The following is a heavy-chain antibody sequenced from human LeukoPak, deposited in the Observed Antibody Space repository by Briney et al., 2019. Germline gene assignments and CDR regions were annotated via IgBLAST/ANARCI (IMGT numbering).Heavy chain of an antibody. J-gene: IGHJ4*02. D-gene: IGHD3-9*01. CDR2: FDPEDGET. CDR3: ATRILTGFLTSLDFDY. Sequence: ASVKVSCKVSGYTLTELSMHWVRQAPGKGLEWMGGFDPEDGETIYAQKFQGRATMTEDTSTDTAYMELSSLRSEDTAVYYCATRILTGFLTSLDFDYWGQGTLVTVSS. CDR1: GYTLTELS. V-gene: IGHV1-24*01.